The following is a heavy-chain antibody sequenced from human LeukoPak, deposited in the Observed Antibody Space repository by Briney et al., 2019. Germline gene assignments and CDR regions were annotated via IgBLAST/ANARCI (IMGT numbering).Heavy chain of an antibody. CDR3: ASSGSGIAVAATKSDYFDY. CDR2: INPNSGGT. D-gene: IGHD6-19*01. V-gene: IGHV1-2*02. Sequence: ASVKVSCKASGYTFTGYYMHWVRQAPGQGLEWMGWINPNSGGTNYAQKFQGRVTMTRDTSISTAYMELSRLRSDDTAVYYCASSGSGIAVAATKSDYFDYWGQGTLLTVSS. J-gene: IGHJ4*02. CDR1: GYTFTGYY.